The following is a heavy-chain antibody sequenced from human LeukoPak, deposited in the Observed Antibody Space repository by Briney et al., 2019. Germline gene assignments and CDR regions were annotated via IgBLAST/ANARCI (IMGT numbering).Heavy chain of an antibody. CDR1: GFTLSSYA. CDR3: AKVAKYYYGSETYYFFEH. J-gene: IGHJ4*02. CDR2: TSSSDAGT. V-gene: IGHV3-23*01. D-gene: IGHD3-10*01. Sequence: GGSLRLSCAASGFTLSSYAMSWVRQAPGKGLEWVSATSSSDAGTYYAASVRGRFTVSRDNSKNTLYLQMNSLRVEDTAVHYCAKVAKYYYGSETYYFFEHWGQGTPVTASS.